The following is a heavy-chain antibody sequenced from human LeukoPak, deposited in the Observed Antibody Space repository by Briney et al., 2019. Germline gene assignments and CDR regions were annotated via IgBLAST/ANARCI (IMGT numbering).Heavy chain of an antibody. V-gene: IGHV4-39*01. CDR2: IYYSGST. CDR3: AREVVVAATPADY. Sequence: SETLSLTCTVSGGSISSSSYYWGWIRQPPGKGLEWIGSIYYSGSTYYNPSLKSRVTISVDTSKNQFSLKLSSVTAADTAVYYCAREVVVAATPADYWGQGTLVTVSS. CDR1: GGSISSSSYY. J-gene: IGHJ4*02. D-gene: IGHD2-15*01.